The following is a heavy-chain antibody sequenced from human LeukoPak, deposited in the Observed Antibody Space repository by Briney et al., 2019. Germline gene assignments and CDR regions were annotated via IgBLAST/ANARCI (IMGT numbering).Heavy chain of an antibody. CDR2: ISSSSSYI. J-gene: IGHJ3*02. CDR3: ARAQFTAVAGSTDAFDI. V-gene: IGHV3-21*01. CDR1: GFTFSSYS. D-gene: IGHD6-19*01. Sequence: GGSLRLSCAASGFTFSSYSMTWVRQAPGKGLEWVSSISSSSSYIYYADSVKGRFTISRDNAKNSLYLQMNSLRAEDTAVYYCARAQFTAVAGSTDAFDIWGQGTMVTVSS.